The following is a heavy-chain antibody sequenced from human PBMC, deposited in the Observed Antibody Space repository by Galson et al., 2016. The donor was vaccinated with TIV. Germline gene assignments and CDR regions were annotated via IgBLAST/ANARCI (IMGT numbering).Heavy chain of an antibody. CDR2: INPTSCDT. CDR1: GYSFTGNY. Sequence: SVKVSCKASGYSFTGNYIHWVRQAPGQGLERMGWINPTSCDTNYQKRFQDRVTMTRDTSITTVYMDLNRLTSDDTAVYYCARDLSTDTTSPFDYWGQGTLVTV. CDR3: ARDLSTDTTSPFDY. D-gene: IGHD4-17*01. J-gene: IGHJ4*02. V-gene: IGHV1-2*02.